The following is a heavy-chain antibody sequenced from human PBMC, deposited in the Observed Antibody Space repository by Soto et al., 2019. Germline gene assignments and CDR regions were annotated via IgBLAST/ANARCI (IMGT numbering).Heavy chain of an antibody. CDR1: GFTFSSYG. V-gene: IGHV3-30*18. CDR3: AKSGRFGELLPYFDY. D-gene: IGHD3-10*01. Sequence: QVQLVESGGGVVQPGRSLRLSCAASGFTFSSYGMHWVRQAPGKGLEWVAVISYDGSNKYYADSVKGRFTISRDNSXXTLYLQMNSLRAEDTAVYYCAKSGRFGELLPYFDYWGQGTLVTVSS. J-gene: IGHJ4*02. CDR2: ISYDGSNK.